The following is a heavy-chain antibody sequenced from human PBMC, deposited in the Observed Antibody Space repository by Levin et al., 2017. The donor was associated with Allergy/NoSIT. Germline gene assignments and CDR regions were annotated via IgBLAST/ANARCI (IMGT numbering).Heavy chain of an antibody. CDR3: ARRGTRDYYYYMDV. J-gene: IGHJ6*03. V-gene: IGHV5-51*01. CDR1: GSSFTSYW. CDR2: IYPGDSDT. D-gene: IGHD1-1*01. Sequence: PGGSLRLSCQGSGSSFTSYWIGWVLQMPGKGLEWMGIIYPGDSDTRYSPSFQGQVTISADKSISTAYLQWSSLKASDTAIYYCARRGTRDYYYYMDVWGKGTTVTVSS.